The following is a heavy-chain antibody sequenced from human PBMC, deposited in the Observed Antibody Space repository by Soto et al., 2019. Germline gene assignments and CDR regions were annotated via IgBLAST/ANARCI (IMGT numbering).Heavy chain of an antibody. J-gene: IGHJ6*02. D-gene: IGHD6-19*01. CDR3: ARDLMGLAVNHYHHYAMDV. Sequence: QVQLVQSGTEVKRPGSSVEVSCKASGYTFTSYGINWMRQAPGQGLEWMGWISAYNGNTNYAQKFQGRVTMTTDTCTGTAYIYLRSLTSDDTAMYFCARDLMGLAVNHYHHYAMDVWGQQTTVTVSS. CDR1: GYTFTSYG. CDR2: ISAYNGNT. V-gene: IGHV1-18*04.